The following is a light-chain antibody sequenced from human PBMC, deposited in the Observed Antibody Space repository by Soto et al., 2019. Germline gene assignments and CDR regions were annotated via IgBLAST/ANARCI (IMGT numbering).Light chain of an antibody. J-gene: IGKJ4*02. CDR1: LAINNY. CDR3: QQYDNLPLT. CDR2: AAS. V-gene: IGKV1-33*01. Sequence: DIPMTQSPSSLSASVGDRVTIPCQASLAINNYLNWYEQKPGKAPKLLIYAASNLQTGVPSRFSGSGSGTDFTFTISSLQPEDIATYYCQQYDNLPLTFGGGTKVEIK.